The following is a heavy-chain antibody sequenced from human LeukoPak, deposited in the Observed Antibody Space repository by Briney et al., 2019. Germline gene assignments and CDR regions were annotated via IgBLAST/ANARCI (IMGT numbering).Heavy chain of an antibody. V-gene: IGHV3-30*04. CDR1: GFSFSRYA. J-gene: IGHJ3*01. CDR2: VRYDGHNE. Sequence: GTSLRLSCAASGFSFSRYAMQWVRQAPGKGLEWVAFVRYDGHNEYYADSVKGRFTIARDNSKNTLYLQMNSLRAEDTAVYFCARDRGSGDEYSPDAFHLWGQGTMVTVSS. D-gene: IGHD1-26*01. CDR3: ARDRGSGDEYSPDAFHL.